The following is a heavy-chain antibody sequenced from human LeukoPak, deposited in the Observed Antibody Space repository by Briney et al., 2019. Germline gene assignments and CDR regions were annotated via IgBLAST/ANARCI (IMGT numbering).Heavy chain of an antibody. CDR2: IKQDGSEK. V-gene: IGHV3-7*01. Sequence: GGSLRLSCAASGFTLSTYWMSWVRQAPGKGLEWVAIIKQDGSEKYYVDSVKGRFTISRDNAKNSLYLQMNSLRAEDTAVYYCARDPYGDYGDCFDYWGQGTLVIVSS. D-gene: IGHD4-17*01. CDR1: GFTLSTYW. J-gene: IGHJ4*02. CDR3: ARDPYGDYGDCFDY.